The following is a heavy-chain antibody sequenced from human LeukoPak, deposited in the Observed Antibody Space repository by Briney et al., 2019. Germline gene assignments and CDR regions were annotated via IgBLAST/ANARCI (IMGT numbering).Heavy chain of an antibody. CDR3: ASIWFGELLDY. D-gene: IGHD3-10*01. CDR2: IYSGGST. CDR1: GFTVSSNY. J-gene: IGHJ4*02. Sequence: PGGSLRLSCAASGFTVSSNYMSWVRQAPGEGLEWVSVIYSGGSTYYADSVKGRFTISRDNSKNTLYLQVNSLRAEDTAVYYCASIWFGELLDYWGQGTLVTVSS. V-gene: IGHV3-66*01.